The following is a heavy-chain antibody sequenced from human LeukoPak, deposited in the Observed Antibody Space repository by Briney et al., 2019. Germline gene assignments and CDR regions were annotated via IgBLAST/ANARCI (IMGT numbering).Heavy chain of an antibody. D-gene: IGHD3-22*01. CDR1: GFTFSSYE. CDR3: ARDARYYYDSSGFMDV. CDR2: ISSSGSTI. Sequence: GGSLRLSCAASGFTFSSYEMNRVRQAPGKGLEWVSYISSSGSTIYYADSVKGRFTISRDNAKNSLYLQMNSLRAEDTAVYYCARDARYYYDSSGFMDVWGKGTTVTISS. V-gene: IGHV3-48*03. J-gene: IGHJ6*03.